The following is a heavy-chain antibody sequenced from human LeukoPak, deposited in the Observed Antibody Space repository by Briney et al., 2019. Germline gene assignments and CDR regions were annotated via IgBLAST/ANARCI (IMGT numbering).Heavy chain of an antibody. Sequence: ASVKVSCKVSRYTLTELSMHWVRQAPGKGLEWMGGFDPEDGETIYAQKFQGRVTMTEDTSTDTAYMELSSLRSEDTAVYYCATDLGYSSGWFGPRYYYYGMDVWGQGTTVTVSS. CDR3: ATDLGYSSGWFGPRYYYYGMDV. CDR1: RYTLTELS. CDR2: FDPEDGET. V-gene: IGHV1-24*01. J-gene: IGHJ6*02. D-gene: IGHD6-19*01.